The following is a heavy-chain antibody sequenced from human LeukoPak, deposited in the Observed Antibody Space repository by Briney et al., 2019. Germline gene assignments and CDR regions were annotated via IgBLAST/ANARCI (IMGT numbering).Heavy chain of an antibody. V-gene: IGHV4-61*08. Sequence: SETLSLTCTVSGGSISSGGYYWSWIRQHPGKGLEWIGYIYYSGSTNYNPSLKSRVTISVDTSKNQFSLKLSSVTAADTAVYYCASLGVAVAAHAFDIWGQGTMVTVSS. J-gene: IGHJ3*02. CDR1: GGSISSGGYY. CDR3: ASLGVAVAAHAFDI. D-gene: IGHD6-19*01. CDR2: IYYSGST.